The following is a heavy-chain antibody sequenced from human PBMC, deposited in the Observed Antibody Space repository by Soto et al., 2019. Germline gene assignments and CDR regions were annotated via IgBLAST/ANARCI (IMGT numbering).Heavy chain of an antibody. CDR1: GFNVMSYW. D-gene: IGHD3-16*01. CDR2: VKEDGSEL. CDR3: ARDIGFDYVN. V-gene: IGHV3-7*01. Sequence: AGESLKISCAVSGFNVMSYWMSWVRQAPGKGLEWVASVKEDGSELYYLHSVRGRFSMTRDSAGNALHLTMNYLSAEDTGVYFCARDIGFDYVNWGKGIPVTVSS. J-gene: IGHJ4*02.